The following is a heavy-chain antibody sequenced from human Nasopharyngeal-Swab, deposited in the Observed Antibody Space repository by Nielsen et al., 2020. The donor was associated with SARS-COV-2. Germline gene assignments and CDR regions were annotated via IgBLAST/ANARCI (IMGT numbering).Heavy chain of an antibody. J-gene: IGHJ4*02. CDR2: IYYSGST. CDR3: ARLGGYSGYDERAFDY. CDR1: GGSISSSSYY. Sequence: GSLRLSCTVSGGSISSSSYYWGWIRQPPGKGLERIGSIYYSGSTYYNPSLKSRVTISVDTSKNQFSLKLSSVTAADTAVYYCARLGGYSGYDERAFDYWGQGTLVTVSS. V-gene: IGHV4-39*01. D-gene: IGHD5-12*01.